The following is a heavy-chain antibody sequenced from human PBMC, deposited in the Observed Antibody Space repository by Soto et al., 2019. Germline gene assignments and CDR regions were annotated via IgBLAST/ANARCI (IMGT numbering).Heavy chain of an antibody. CDR1: GGTFSSYA. V-gene: IGHV1-69*13. J-gene: IGHJ4*02. CDR2: IIPIFGTA. Sequence: SVKVSCKAPGGTFSSYAISWVRQAPGQGLEWMGGIIPIFGTANYAQKFQGRVTITADESTSTAYMELSSLRSEDTAVYYCARGPVVTPSWSYFDYWGQGTLVTVSS. CDR3: ARGPVVTPSWSYFDY. D-gene: IGHD2-21*02.